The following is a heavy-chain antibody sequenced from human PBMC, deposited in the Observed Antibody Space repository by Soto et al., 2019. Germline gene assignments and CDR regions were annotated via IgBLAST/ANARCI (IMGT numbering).Heavy chain of an antibody. V-gene: IGHV4-59*01. J-gene: IGHJ5*02. CDR1: GGSISSYY. CDR2: IYYSGST. Sequence: QVQLQESGPGLVKPSETLSLTSTVSGGSISSYYWSWIRQPPGKGLEWIGYIYYSGSTNYNPSLKSRVTISVDTSKNQFSLKLSFVTAADTAVYYCARGLRYYYDSGGYYNWCDPWGQGTLVTVSS. CDR3: ARGLRYYYDSGGYYNWCDP. D-gene: IGHD3-22*01.